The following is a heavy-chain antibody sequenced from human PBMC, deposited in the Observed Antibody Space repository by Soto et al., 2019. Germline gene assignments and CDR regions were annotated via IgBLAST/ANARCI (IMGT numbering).Heavy chain of an antibody. D-gene: IGHD5-18*01. CDR2: ILYDGGNK. CDR1: GFTFSSYT. CDR3: ARDNGYSHGHGMDV. V-gene: IGHV3-30-3*01. J-gene: IGHJ6*02. Sequence: PGWSLRPSCAASGFTFSSYTIHWVRQAPGKGLEWVALILYDGGNKYYADSVKGGFTISRDNSKNTLYLQMNSLRAEDTAVYYCARDNGYSHGHGMDVWGQGTTVTVSS.